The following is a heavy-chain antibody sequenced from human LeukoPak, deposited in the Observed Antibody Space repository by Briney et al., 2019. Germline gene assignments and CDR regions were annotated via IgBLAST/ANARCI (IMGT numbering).Heavy chain of an antibody. Sequence: GGSLRLSCAASGFTFSSYGMHWVRQAPGKGLEWVAVISYDGSNKYYADSVKGRFTISRDNSKNTLYLQMNSLRAEDTAVYYCARVVGITMVRGVITHDAFDIWGQGTMVTVSS. CDR1: GFTFSSYG. CDR2: ISYDGSNK. V-gene: IGHV3-30*03. D-gene: IGHD3-10*01. J-gene: IGHJ3*02. CDR3: ARVVGITMVRGVITHDAFDI.